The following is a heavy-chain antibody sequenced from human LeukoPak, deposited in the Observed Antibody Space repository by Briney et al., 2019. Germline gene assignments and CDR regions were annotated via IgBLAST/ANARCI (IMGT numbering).Heavy chain of an antibody. CDR1: GYTFTGYY. D-gene: IGHD5-18*01. Sequence: GASVKVSCKASGYTFTGYYMRWVRQAPGQGLEWMGWINPNSGGTNYAQKFQGRVTMTRDTSISTAYMELSRLRSDDTAVYYCARVGWGAMVSWWFDPWGQGTLVTVSS. J-gene: IGHJ5*02. CDR3: ARVGWGAMVSWWFDP. CDR2: INPNSGGT. V-gene: IGHV1-2*02.